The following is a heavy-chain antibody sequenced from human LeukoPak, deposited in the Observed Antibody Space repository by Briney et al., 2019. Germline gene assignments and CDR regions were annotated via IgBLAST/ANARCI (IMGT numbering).Heavy chain of an antibody. CDR1: GFTFDDYA. J-gene: IGHJ4*02. CDR3: ATSQGVTTDFDY. Sequence: GRSLRLSCAASGFTFDDYAMHWVRQAPGKGLEWVSGISWNSGSIGYADSVKGQFTISRDNAKNSLYLQMNSLRAEDTALYYCATSQGVTTDFDYWGQGTLVTVSS. D-gene: IGHD4-17*01. V-gene: IGHV3-9*01. CDR2: ISWNSGSI.